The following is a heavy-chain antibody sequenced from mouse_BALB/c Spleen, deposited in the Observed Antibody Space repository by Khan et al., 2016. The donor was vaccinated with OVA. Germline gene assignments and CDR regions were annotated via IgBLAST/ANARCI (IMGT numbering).Heavy chain of an antibody. V-gene: IGHV3-2*02. J-gene: IGHJ4*01. CDR2: INYSGST. CDR3: ARGGSRYNYAMDY. Sequence: VQLQQSGPGLVNPSQSLSLTCTVTGYSITSDYAWNWIRQFPGNKLEWMGYINYSGSTNYNPALKSRISITRDTSKNQFFLQLNSVTTEDTATYYCARGGSRYNYAMDYWGQGTSVTVSS. CDR1: GYSITSDYA. D-gene: IGHD1-1*02.